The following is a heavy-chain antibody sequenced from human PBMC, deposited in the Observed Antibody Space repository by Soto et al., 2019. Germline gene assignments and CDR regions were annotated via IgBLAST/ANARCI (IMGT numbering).Heavy chain of an antibody. V-gene: IGHV4-30-2*06. D-gene: IGHD6-19*01. J-gene: IGHJ4*02. Sequence: QVQLQESGSGLVKPSQTLSLTCAVSGRSVSSVGDSWNWIRQSPGKCLVWIGYVYHNVRPYYNPALKGRVTISLDMSKNQFSLRLTSVTAADTAVYFCARVLGVPVSEWGQGLLVNVSS. CDR3: ARVLGVPVSE. CDR1: GRSVSSVGDS. CDR2: VYHNVRP.